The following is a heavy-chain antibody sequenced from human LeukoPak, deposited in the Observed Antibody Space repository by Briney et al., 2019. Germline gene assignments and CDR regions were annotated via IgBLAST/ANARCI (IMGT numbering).Heavy chain of an antibody. J-gene: IGHJ4*02. CDR2: IYPGDSDT. V-gene: IGHV5-51*01. Sequence: GESLKISCRASGYSFPMYWIGWVRQMPGRGLEWMGIIYPGDSDTRYSPSFQGQVTISVDESINSVYLQWSSLQASDTAIYYCARQDSGSYFQYSGYWGQGTQVTVSS. D-gene: IGHD1-26*01. CDR3: ARQDSGSYFQYSGY. CDR1: GYSFPMYW.